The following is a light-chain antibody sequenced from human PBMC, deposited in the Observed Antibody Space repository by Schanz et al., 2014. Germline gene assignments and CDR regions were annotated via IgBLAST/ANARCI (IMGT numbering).Light chain of an antibody. CDR2: GAS. J-gene: IGKJ4*01. V-gene: IGKV3-20*01. CDR3: QQYGSSLLT. Sequence: IVLTQSPGTLSLSPGERATLSCRASQSVRSRYLAWYQQSPGQAPRLLIYGASSRATGIPDRFSGSGSETDFTLTISRLEPEDFAVYYCQQYGSSLLTFGGGTKVEIK. CDR1: QSVRSRY.